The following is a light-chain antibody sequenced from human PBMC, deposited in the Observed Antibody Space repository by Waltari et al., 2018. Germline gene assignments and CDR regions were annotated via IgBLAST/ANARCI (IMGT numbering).Light chain of an antibody. J-gene: IGLJ3*02. CDR2: STN. CDR3: VLYMGSGISV. CDR1: SGSVSCSSY. Sequence: HTLVTPEPSFSVSPGGPVTPTCGLSSGSVSCSSYPRWYQQTPGQAPRTLSYSTNSRASGVPDRFSGSILGNKAALTITGAQADDESDYYCVLYMGSGISVFGGGTKLTVL. V-gene: IGLV8-61*01.